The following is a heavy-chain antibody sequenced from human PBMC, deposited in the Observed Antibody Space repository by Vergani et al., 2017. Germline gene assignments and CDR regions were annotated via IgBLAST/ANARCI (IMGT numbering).Heavy chain of an antibody. Sequence: QVQLQQWGAGLLKPSETLSLTCAVYGGSFSGYYWSWIRQPPGKGLEWIGYIHYSGTTYYNSSLKSRVSMSVATSKKQFSLKMNSVTAADTAVYYCARRCSTTCSTMGRAAFDIWGQGTMVTVSS. V-gene: IGHV4-34*01. CDR1: GGSFSGYY. CDR2: IHYSGTT. J-gene: IGHJ3*02. D-gene: IGHD2-2*01. CDR3: ARRCSTTCSTMGRAAFDI.